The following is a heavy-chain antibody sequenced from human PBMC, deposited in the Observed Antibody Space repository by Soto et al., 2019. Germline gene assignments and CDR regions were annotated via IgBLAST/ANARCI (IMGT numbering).Heavy chain of an antibody. D-gene: IGHD2-15*01. CDR1: GGTFSSYA. J-gene: IGHJ6*02. V-gene: IGHV1-69*01. Sequence: QVQLVQSGAEVKKPGSSVKVSCKASGGTFSSYAISWVRQAPGQGLEWMGGIIPIFGTANYAQKFQGRVTITAAESTSTAYMELSSLRSEDTAVYYCARVPRYCSGGSCSADYYYYGMDVWGQGTTVTVSS. CDR2: IIPIFGTA. CDR3: ARVPRYCSGGSCSADYYYYGMDV.